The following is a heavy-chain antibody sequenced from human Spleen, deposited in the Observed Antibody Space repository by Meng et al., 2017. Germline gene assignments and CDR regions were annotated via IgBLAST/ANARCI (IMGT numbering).Heavy chain of an antibody. D-gene: IGHD5-18*01. J-gene: IGHJ4*02. V-gene: IGHV4-59*01. CDR2: IYYSGST. CDR1: GGSISTYY. Sequence: SETLSLTCAVSGGSISTYYWTWIRQPPGKGLEWIGYIYYSGSTNYNPSLKSRVTMSVDTSKNQFSLKLNSVTAADSAVYYCARGGYSYDYFFDYWGQGTLVTVSS. CDR3: ARGGYSYDYFFDY.